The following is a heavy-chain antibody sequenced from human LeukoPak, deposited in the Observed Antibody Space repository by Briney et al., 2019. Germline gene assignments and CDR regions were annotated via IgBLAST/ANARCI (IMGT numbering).Heavy chain of an antibody. CDR3: AKDFWLSSSWPFDY. CDR1: GFTFSSYA. V-gene: IGHV3-23*01. J-gene: IGHJ4*02. Sequence: GGSLRLSCAASGFTFSSYAMSWVRQAPGKGLEWVSAISGSGGSTYYADSVKGRFAISRDNSKNTLYLQMNSLRAEDTAVYYCAKDFWLSSSWPFDYWGQGTLVTVSS. CDR2: ISGSGGST. D-gene: IGHD6-13*01.